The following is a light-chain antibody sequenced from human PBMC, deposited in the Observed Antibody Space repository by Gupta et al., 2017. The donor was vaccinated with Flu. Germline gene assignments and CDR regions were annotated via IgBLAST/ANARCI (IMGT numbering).Light chain of an antibody. CDR1: QSISNY. CDR2: DAS. Sequence: EIVLTQSLATLSLSPGERATLSCRASQSISNYLAWYQQKPGQAPRLLIYDASNRATGTPARFSGSGSGTDFTLTISSLEPEDFAVYYCQKRSNWPPFTFGQGTKLNI. V-gene: IGKV3-11*01. CDR3: QKRSNWPPFT. J-gene: IGKJ3*01.